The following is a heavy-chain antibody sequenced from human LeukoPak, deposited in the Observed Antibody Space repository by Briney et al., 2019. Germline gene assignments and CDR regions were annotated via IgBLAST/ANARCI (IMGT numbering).Heavy chain of an antibody. V-gene: IGHV4-59*01. J-gene: IGHJ4*02. D-gene: IGHD2-15*01. Sequence: SETLSLTCTVSGDSISSYYWSWIRQPPGKGLEWIGYISYSGSTNYNPSLESRVTISGDTSKNQFSLKLSSVTAADTAVYYCAREVGYCSGGSCYSYFDYWGQGTLVTVSS. CDR2: ISYSGST. CDR1: GDSISSYY. CDR3: AREVGYCSGGSCYSYFDY.